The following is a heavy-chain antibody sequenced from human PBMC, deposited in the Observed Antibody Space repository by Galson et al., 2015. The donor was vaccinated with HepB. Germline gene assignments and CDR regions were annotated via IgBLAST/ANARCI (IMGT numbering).Heavy chain of an antibody. CDR3: ARSGGVWGLSMALYYYYGMDV. V-gene: IGHV1-18*04. D-gene: IGHD2-8*01. CDR1: GYTFTSYG. CDR2: ISAYNGNT. Sequence: SVKVSCKASGYTFTSYGISWVRQAPGQGLEWMGWISAYNGNTNYAQKLQGRVTMTTDTSTSTAYMELRSLRSDDTAVYYCARSGGVWGLSMALYYYYGMDVWGQGTTVTVSS. J-gene: IGHJ6*02.